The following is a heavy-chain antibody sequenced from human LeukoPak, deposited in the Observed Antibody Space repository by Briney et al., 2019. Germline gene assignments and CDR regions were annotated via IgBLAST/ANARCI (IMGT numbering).Heavy chain of an antibody. D-gene: IGHD4-11*01. V-gene: IGHV3-48*02. CDR1: GFTFSSYS. Sequence: RGSLRLSCAASGFTFSSYSMNWVRQAPGKGLEWVSYISRSTSTIYYADSVKGRLTISRDNAKNLLYLQMNSLRDEDTAVYYCARSNGNFDYWGQGTLVTVSS. J-gene: IGHJ4*02. CDR3: ARSNGNFDY. CDR2: ISRSTSTI.